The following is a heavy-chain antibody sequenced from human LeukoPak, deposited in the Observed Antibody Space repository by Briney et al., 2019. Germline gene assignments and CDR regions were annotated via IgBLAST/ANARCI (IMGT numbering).Heavy chain of an antibody. J-gene: IGHJ6*03. V-gene: IGHV1-8*01. D-gene: IGHD3-10*01. CDR1: GYTFTSYD. Sequence: ASVKVSCEASGYTFTSYDINWVRQATGQGLEWMGWMNPNSGNTGYAQKFQGRVTMTRNTSISTAYMELSSLRSEDTAVYYCARGMSGLWFGNYYYYYYMDVWGKGTTVTVSS. CDR2: MNPNSGNT. CDR3: ARGMSGLWFGNYYYYYYMDV.